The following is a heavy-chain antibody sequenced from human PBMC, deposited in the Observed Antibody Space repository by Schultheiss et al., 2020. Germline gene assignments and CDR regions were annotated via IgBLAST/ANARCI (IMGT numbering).Heavy chain of an antibody. V-gene: IGHV3-23*01. J-gene: IGHJ4*02. CDR3: ARATGRITMVRGVIKKGGFDY. D-gene: IGHD3-10*01. CDR2: ISGGGGIT. CDR1: GFTLSSYA. Sequence: GGSLRLSCAASGFTLSSYAMSWVRQAPGKGLEWVSAISGGGGITYYADSVKGRFTISRDNSKNTLYLQMNSLRAEDTAVYYCARATGRITMVRGVIKKGGFDYWGQGTLVTVSS.